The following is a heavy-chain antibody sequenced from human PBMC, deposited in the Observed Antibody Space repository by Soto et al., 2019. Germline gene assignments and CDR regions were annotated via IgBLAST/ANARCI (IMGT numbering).Heavy chain of an antibody. V-gene: IGHV3-23*01. Sequence: GGSLRLACAASGFTFSSYAMTWVRQAPGKGLEWVSVISGSGGSTYFADSVKGRFTISRDNSKNTLYLQMSSLRAEDTAVYYSAKEYASICYHPDYGGQGTLVTLSS. J-gene: IGHJ4*02. CDR3: AKEYASICYHPDY. CDR1: GFTFSSYA. CDR2: ISGSGGST. D-gene: IGHD3-22*01.